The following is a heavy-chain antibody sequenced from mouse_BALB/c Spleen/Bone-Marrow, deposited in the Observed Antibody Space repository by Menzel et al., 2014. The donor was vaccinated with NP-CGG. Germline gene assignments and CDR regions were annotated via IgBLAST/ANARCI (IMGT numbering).Heavy chain of an antibody. D-gene: IGHD2-14*01. CDR2: TDPGSGGT. V-gene: IGHV1-54*01. Sequence: VQLEQSGAELVRPGTSVKVSCKASAYAFTDYLIEWIKKRPGHGLERIGGTDPGSGGTNYNEKFKGKATLTADKSSSTAYMQLSSLTSDDSAVYFCARGDYRYDGFAYWGQGTLVTVSA. CDR3: ARGDYRYDGFAY. J-gene: IGHJ3*01. CDR1: AYAFTDYL.